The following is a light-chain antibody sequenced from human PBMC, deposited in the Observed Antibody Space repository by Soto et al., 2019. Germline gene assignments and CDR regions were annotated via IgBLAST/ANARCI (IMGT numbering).Light chain of an antibody. Sequence: EIVLTQSPGTLSLSPGERATLSCRASQSVSSSYLAWYQQKPGQAPRLLIYGASSRATGIPDRFSGSGSGTKFTLTISRREPEDFSVYYCQQYCSSPQYTFGQGTKLEIK. CDR2: GAS. CDR1: QSVSSSY. J-gene: IGKJ2*01. CDR3: QQYCSSPQYT. V-gene: IGKV3-20*01.